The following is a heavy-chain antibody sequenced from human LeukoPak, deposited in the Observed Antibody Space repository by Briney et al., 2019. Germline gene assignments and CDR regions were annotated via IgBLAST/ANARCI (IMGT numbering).Heavy chain of an antibody. D-gene: IGHD2-2*01. J-gene: IGHJ4*02. CDR1: GFTFDDYG. V-gene: IGHV3-20*04. CDR3: AREYCSSTTCYYYFDY. CDR2: INWNGGST. Sequence: PGGSLRLSCAASGFTFDDYGMSWVRQVPGKGLEWVSGINWNGGSTGYADSVKGRFTISRDNAKNSLYLQINSLRAEDTAVYYCAREYCSSTTCYYYFDYWGQGTLVTVSS.